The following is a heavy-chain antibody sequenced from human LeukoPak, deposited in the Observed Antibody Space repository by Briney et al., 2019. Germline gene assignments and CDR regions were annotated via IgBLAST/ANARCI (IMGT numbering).Heavy chain of an antibody. D-gene: IGHD6-13*01. V-gene: IGHV3-23*01. CDR2: ISGSGGSR. CDR1: GFTFSSYA. Sequence: GGSLRLSCAASGFTFSSYAMSWVRQAPGKGLEWVSAISGSGGSRYYADSVKGRFTISRDNFKNTLYLQMNSLRAEDTAVYYCANSPGRVGSSVDYWGQGTLVTVSP. J-gene: IGHJ4*02. CDR3: ANSPGRVGSSVDY.